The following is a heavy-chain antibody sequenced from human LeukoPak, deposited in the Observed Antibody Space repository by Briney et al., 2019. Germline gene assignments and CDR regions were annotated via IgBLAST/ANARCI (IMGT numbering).Heavy chain of an antibody. CDR3: ARERRDSNWALPRYFDL. CDR2: IYYSGST. CDR1: GGSISSYY. D-gene: IGHD4-11*01. V-gene: IGHV4-59*01. Sequence: SETLSLTCTVSGGSISSYYWSWIRQPPGKGLEWIGYIYYSGSTNYNPSLKSRVTISVETSKNQFSLKLSSVTAADTAVYYCARERRDSNWALPRYFDLWGRGTLVTVSS. J-gene: IGHJ2*01.